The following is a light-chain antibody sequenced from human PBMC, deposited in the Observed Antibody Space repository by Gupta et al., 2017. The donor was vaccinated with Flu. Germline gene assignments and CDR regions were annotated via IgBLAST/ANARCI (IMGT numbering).Light chain of an antibody. V-gene: IGKV1-39*01. Sequence: PSSVSAASGDRVTITCRTGQSGSNYVNWYQHKGGSAPKILIYAASHLKSGVPSRFSGSGSGTDFALTITGLQPEDFATYFCQQSDSLPVTFGPGTKVEIK. CDR1: QSGSNY. CDR2: AAS. J-gene: IGKJ2*01. CDR3: QQSDSLPVT.